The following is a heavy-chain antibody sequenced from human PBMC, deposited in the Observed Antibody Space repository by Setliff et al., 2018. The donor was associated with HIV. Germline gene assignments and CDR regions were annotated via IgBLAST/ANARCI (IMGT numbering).Heavy chain of an antibody. J-gene: IGHJ5*02. Sequence: ASVKVSCKASGYTFSVYYIHWVRQAPGQGLEWMGWINPNNGGTNYAQKFQGRVTMTRDTSISTAYMDLSRLRSDDTAVYYCARVLLRTNPLYGVASNWFDPWGQGTLVTVSS. V-gene: IGHV1-2*02. CDR3: ARVLLRTNPLYGVASNWFDP. D-gene: IGHD2-8*01. CDR1: GYTFSVYY. CDR2: INPNNGGT.